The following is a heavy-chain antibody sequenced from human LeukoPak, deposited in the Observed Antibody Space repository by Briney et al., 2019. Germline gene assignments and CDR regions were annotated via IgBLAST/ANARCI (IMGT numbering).Heavy chain of an antibody. CDR2: INSDGSST. CDR1: GFTFSSYW. Sequence: PGGSLRLSCAASGFTFSSYWMHWVRQAPGKGLVWVSRINSDGSSTSYADSVKGRFTISRDNAKNTLYLQMNSLRAEDTAVYYCARESVLRYSDWLSTYYYYYYMDVWGKGTTVTVSS. CDR3: ARESVLRYSDWLSTYYYYYYMDV. V-gene: IGHV3-74*01. D-gene: IGHD3-9*01. J-gene: IGHJ6*03.